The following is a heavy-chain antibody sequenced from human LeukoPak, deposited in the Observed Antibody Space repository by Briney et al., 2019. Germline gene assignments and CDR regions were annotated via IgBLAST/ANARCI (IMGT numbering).Heavy chain of an antibody. CDR3: ARAYCGGDCSYFDY. CDR1: GGSVSSNY. D-gene: IGHD2-21*02. V-gene: IGHV4-59*02. CDR2: IYYSGST. Sequence: SETLSLTCTVSGGSVSSNYWSWIRQPPGKGLEWIGYIYYSGSTNYNPSLKSRVTISVDTSKNQFSLKLSSVTAADTAVYYCARAYCGGDCSYFDYWGQGTLVTVSS. J-gene: IGHJ4*02.